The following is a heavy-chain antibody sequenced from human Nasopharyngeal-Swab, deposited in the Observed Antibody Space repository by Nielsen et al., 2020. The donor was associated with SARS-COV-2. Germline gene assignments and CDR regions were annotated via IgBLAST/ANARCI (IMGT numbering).Heavy chain of an antibody. CDR1: GFTFSTYW. Sequence: GESLKISCAASGFTFSTYWMNWVRQAPGKGLEWVSYISSGGSTIHYADSVKGRFTISRDIAKSSLYLQMNSLRDDDTAVYHCARGIYDSRAHWGQGTLVTVSS. D-gene: IGHD5/OR15-5a*01. CDR2: ISSGGSTI. V-gene: IGHV3-48*02. J-gene: IGHJ4*02. CDR3: ARGIYDSRAH.